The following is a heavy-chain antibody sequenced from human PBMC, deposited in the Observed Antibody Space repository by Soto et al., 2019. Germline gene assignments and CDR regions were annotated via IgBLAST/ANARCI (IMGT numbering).Heavy chain of an antibody. V-gene: IGHV4-4*02. CDR3: ARFVRSCSGTTCYTRADV. J-gene: IGHJ6*02. D-gene: IGHD2-2*02. Sequence: SETLSLTCAVSGGSISSSNWWSWVRQPPGEGLEWIGEIYHSGSTNYNPSLKSRVTISVDKSKNQFSLKLRSVIVADTAVYHCARFVRSCSGTTCYTRADVWGQGTTVTVSS. CDR1: GGSISSSNW. CDR2: IYHSGST.